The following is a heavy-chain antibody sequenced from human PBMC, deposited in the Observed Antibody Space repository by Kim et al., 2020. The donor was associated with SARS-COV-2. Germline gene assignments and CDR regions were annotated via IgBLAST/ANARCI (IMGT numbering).Heavy chain of an antibody. V-gene: IGHV4-34*01. CDR3: ARGLSLRSYGSGPRRTNNWFDP. J-gene: IGHJ5*02. CDR1: GGSFSGYY. D-gene: IGHD3-10*01. Sequence: SETLSLTCAVYGGSFSGYYWSWIRQPPGKGLEWIGEINHSGSTNYNPSLKSRVTISVDTSKNQFSLKLSSVTAADTAVYYCARGLSLRSYGSGPRRTNNWFDPWGQGTLVTVSS. CDR2: INHSGST.